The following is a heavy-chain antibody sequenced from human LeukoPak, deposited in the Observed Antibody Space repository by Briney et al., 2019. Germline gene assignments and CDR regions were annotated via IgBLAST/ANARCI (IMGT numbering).Heavy chain of an antibody. V-gene: IGHV3-66*01. J-gene: IGHJ6*02. Sequence: GGSLRLSCAASGFTVSSNYMSWVRQAPGKGLEWGSVIYSGGSTYYADSVKGRFTISRDNSKNTLYLQMNSLRAEDTAVYYCARDPPTYYYYGMDVWGQGTTVTVSS. CDR1: GFTVSSNY. CDR2: IYSGGST. CDR3: ARDPPTYYYYGMDV.